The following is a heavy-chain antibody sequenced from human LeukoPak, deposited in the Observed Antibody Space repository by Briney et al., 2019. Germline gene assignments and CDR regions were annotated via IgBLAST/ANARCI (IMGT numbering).Heavy chain of an antibody. D-gene: IGHD2-15*01. CDR3: ARAGYCSGGNCYLDY. V-gene: IGHV3-21*06. J-gene: IGHJ4*02. Sequence: GGSLRLSCAASGFTFSSYSMHWVRQAPGKGLEWVSSISSSNIYMYYADSVKGRFIISRDNAKNSLFLQTNSLRAEDTAVYYCARAGYCSGGNCYLDYWGQGTLVTVSS. CDR1: GFTFSSYS. CDR2: ISSSNIYM.